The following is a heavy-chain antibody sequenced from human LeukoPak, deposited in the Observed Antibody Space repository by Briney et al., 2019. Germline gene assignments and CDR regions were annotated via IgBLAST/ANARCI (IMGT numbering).Heavy chain of an antibody. CDR1: GFTFSDYY. V-gene: IGHV3-11*06. Sequence: PGGSLRLSCAASGFTFSDYYMSWIRQAPGKGLEWVSYISSSSRYTNYADSVKGRFTISRDNAKNSLYLQMNSLRAEDTAVYYCARDGRYYYDSSGSYYYGMDVWGQGTTVTVS. CDR2: ISSSSRYT. J-gene: IGHJ6*02. D-gene: IGHD3-22*01. CDR3: ARDGRYYYDSSGSYYYGMDV.